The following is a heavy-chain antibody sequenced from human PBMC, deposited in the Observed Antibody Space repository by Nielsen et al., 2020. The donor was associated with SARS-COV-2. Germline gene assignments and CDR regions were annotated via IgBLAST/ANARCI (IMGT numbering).Heavy chain of an antibody. CDR1: GFTFDDYA. Sequence: GGSLRLSCAASGFTFDDYAMHWVRQAPGKGLEWVSGISWNSGSIGYADSVKGRFTISRDNAKNSLYLQMNSLRAEDTALYYCAKDYYYDSSGYAFDIWGQGTMVTVS. J-gene: IGHJ3*02. D-gene: IGHD3-22*01. CDR3: AKDYYYDSSGYAFDI. CDR2: ISWNSGSI. V-gene: IGHV3-9*01.